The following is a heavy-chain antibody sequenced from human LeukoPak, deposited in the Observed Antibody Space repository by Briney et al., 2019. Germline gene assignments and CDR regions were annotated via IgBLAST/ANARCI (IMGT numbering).Heavy chain of an antibody. D-gene: IGHD4-17*01. V-gene: IGHV4-4*07. Sequence: SETLSLTCTVSGGSISSYYWSWIRQPAGKGLEWIGRIYTSGSTNYNPSLKSRVTISVDTSKNQFSLKLSSVTAADTAVYYCARGTMNDYGDYATSFDLWGRGTLVTVSS. CDR1: GGSISSYY. J-gene: IGHJ2*01. CDR2: IYTSGST. CDR3: ARGTMNDYGDYATSFDL.